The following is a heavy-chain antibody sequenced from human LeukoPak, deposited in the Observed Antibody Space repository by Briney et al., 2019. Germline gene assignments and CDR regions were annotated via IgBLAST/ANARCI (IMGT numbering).Heavy chain of an antibody. J-gene: IGHJ4*02. CDR2: IYSGGST. V-gene: IGHV3-66*02. CDR1: GFTVSRNY. CDR3: ARGARGSYGDF. D-gene: IGHD1-26*01. Sequence: PGGSLRLSCAASGFTVSRNYLSWVRQAPGKGLEWVSVIYSGGSTYYADSVKGRFTISRDISKNTLYLQMNNLRAEDTALYYCARGARGSYGDFWGQGTLVTVSS.